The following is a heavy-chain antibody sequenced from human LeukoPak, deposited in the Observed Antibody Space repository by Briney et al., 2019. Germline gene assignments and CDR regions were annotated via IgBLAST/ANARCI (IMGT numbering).Heavy chain of an antibody. CDR3: AELGITMIGGV. D-gene: IGHD3-10*02. CDR2: ISRNSGYI. Sequence: GGSLRLSCAASGFTFSSYSMTWVRQSPGKGLEWVSSISRNSGYIYYTDSMKGRFTISRGNVKNSLYLQMNSLRAEDTAVYYCAELGITMIGGVWGKGTTVTISS. CDR1: GFTFSSYS. V-gene: IGHV3-21*01. J-gene: IGHJ6*04.